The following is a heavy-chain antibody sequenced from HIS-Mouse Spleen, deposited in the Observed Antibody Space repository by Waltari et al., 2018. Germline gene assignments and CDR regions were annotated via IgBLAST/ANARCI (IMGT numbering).Heavy chain of an antibody. D-gene: IGHD1-1*01. CDR1: GFTFSDYY. CDR3: ARDTTTGDYYYYGMDV. V-gene: IGHV3-11*01. Sequence: GGGLVKPGGSLRLSCAASGFTFSDYYMSWIRQAPGKGLEWVSYISSSGSTIYYADSVKGRFTISRDNAENSLYLQMNSLRAEDTAVYYCARDTTTGDYYYYGMDVWGQGTTVTVSS. CDR2: ISSSGSTI. J-gene: IGHJ6*02.